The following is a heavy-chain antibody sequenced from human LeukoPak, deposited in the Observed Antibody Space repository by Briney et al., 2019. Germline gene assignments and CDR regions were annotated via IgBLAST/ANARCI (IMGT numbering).Heavy chain of an antibody. CDR2: IIPIFGTA. CDR3: ARRTSYYYDSSGSSFDY. V-gene: IGHV1-69*01. D-gene: IGHD3-22*01. J-gene: IGHJ4*02. Sequence: SVKVSCTASGGTFSSYAISWVRQAPGQGLEWMGGIIPIFGTANYAQKFQGRVTITADESTSTAYMELSSLRSEDTAVYYCARRTSYYYDSSGSSFDYWGQGTLVTVSS. CDR1: GGTFSSYA.